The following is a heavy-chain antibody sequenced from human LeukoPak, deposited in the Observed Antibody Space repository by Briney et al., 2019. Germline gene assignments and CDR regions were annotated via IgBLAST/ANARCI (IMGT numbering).Heavy chain of an antibody. D-gene: IGHD2-15*01. CDR3: ARGPYCSGGSCYFSY. J-gene: IGHJ4*02. V-gene: IGHV4-59*08. CDR2: IYYSGST. CDR1: GGSISSYY. Sequence: PSETLSLTCTVSGGSISSYYWSWIRQPPGKGLEWIGYIYYSGSTNYNPSLKSRVTISVDTSKNQFSLKLSSVTAADTAVYYCARGPYCSGGSCYFSYWGQGTLVTVSS.